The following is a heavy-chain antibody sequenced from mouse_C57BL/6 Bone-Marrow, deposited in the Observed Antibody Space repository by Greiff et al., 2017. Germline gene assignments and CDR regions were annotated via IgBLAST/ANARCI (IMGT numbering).Heavy chain of an antibody. D-gene: IGHD1-1*02. CDR3: AREDGGGLVGV. Sequence: VKLVESDAELVKPGASVKISCKVSGYTFTDPTIHWFKQRPEQGLDWIGYIYPRDGSTKYNEKFKGKATLTADTSSSTAYMQLNSLTSEDSAVYYCAREDGGGLVGVWGTGTTVTV. CDR2: IYPRDGST. V-gene: IGHV1-78*01. J-gene: IGHJ1*03. CDR1: GYTFTDPT.